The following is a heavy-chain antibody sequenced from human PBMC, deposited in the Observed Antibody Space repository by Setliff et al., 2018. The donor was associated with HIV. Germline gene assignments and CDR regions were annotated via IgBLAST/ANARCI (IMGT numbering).Heavy chain of an antibody. CDR2: IWPSGTS. J-gene: IGHJ5*02. Sequence: KTSETLSLTCGVSGDSITGSFYWAWIRQPPGKGLEWIANIYPSGSIWPSGTSNYNPSLKSRVTIPIDTSKNQFSLNLTSVTAADTAVYYCASRVYYYDSNNFLREEGFDPWGQGTLVTVSS. V-gene: IGHV4-38-2*01. CDR1: GDSITGSFY. D-gene: IGHD3-22*01. CDR3: ASRVYYYDSNNFLREEGFDP.